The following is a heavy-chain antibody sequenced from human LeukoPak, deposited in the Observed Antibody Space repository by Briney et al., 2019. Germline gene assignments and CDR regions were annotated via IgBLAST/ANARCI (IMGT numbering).Heavy chain of an antibody. J-gene: IGHJ4*02. V-gene: IGHV3-23*01. Sequence: GGTLRLSCAASGFTFSSHGMNWVRQAPGKGLEWVSGISGSGVITYYADSVKGRFTISRDNSKNTLDLQMNSLRAEDTAVYYCAKDDAWVRYQDWGQGTLVTVSS. D-gene: IGHD5-12*01. CDR2: ISGSGVIT. CDR1: GFTFSSHG. CDR3: AKDDAWVRYQD.